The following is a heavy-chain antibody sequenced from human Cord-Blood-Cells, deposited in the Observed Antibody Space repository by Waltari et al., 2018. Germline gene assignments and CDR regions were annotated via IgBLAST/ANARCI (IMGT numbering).Heavy chain of an antibody. Sequence: QVQLVQSGAEVKKPGASVKVSCKASGYTFTSYAMHWVRQAPGQRLEWMGWINAGTCNTKYSQTFQGRVTITRDTSASTAYMELSSLRSEDTAVYYCARVGGYSSSWFDYWGQGTLVTVSS. D-gene: IGHD6-13*01. CDR2: INAGTCNT. CDR1: GYTFTSYA. V-gene: IGHV1-3*01. CDR3: ARVGGYSSSWFDY. J-gene: IGHJ4*02.